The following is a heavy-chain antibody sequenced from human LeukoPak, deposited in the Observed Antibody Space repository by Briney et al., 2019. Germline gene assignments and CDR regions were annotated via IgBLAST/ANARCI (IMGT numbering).Heavy chain of an antibody. CDR2: ISGSGGST. D-gene: IGHD3-16*02. V-gene: IGHV3-23*01. CDR1: GFTFNSYA. J-gene: IGHJ4*02. CDR3: ASSIMITFGGVIVPYYFDY. Sequence: GGSLRLSCAASGFTFNSYAMSWVRQAPGKGLEWVSAISGSGGSTYYADSVKGRFTISRDNSKNTLYLQMNSLRAEDTAVYYCASSIMITFGGVIVPYYFDYWGQGTLVTVSS.